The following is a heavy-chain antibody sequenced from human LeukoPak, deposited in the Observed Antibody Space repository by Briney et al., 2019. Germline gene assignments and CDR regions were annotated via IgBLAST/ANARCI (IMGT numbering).Heavy chain of an antibody. J-gene: IGHJ5*02. CDR3: ARRPSLRFLEWNANWFDP. V-gene: IGHV4-34*01. CDR2: INHSGST. Sequence: SETLSLTCAVYGGSFSGYYWSWIRQPPGKGREWIGEINHSGSTNYNPSLKSRATISVDTSKNQFSLKLSSVSAADTAVYYCARRPSLRFLEWNANWFDPWGQGTLVTVSS. CDR1: GGSFSGYY. D-gene: IGHD3-3*01.